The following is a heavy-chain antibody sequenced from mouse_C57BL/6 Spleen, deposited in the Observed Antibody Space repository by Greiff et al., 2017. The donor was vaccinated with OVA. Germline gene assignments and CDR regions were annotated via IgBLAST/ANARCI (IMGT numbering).Heavy chain of an antibody. V-gene: IGHV1-61*01. D-gene: IGHD1-1*01. J-gene: IGHJ1*03. CDR1: GYTFTSYW. Sequence: QVQLQQPGAELVRPGSSVKLSCKASGYTFTSYWMDWVKQRPGQGLEWIGNIYPSDSETHYNQKFKDKATLTVDKSSSTAYMQLSSLTSEDSAVYCCASITTVPYFDVWGTGTTVTVSS. CDR2: IYPSDSET. CDR3: ASITTVPYFDV.